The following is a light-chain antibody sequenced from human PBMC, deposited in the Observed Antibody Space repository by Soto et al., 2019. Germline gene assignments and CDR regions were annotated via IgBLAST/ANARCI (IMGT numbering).Light chain of an antibody. Sequence: DIQLPQSPSSLSASVTDRVTITCRASQAINNNLNWYQQKLGKAPELLIYRASTLQSGVPSRFSGSGSGTDFTLTISSLEHEDFGTYYCQQSYSTPYTFGQGTKVEIK. CDR3: QQSYSTPYT. CDR2: RAS. J-gene: IGKJ2*01. V-gene: IGKV1-39*01. CDR1: QAINNN.